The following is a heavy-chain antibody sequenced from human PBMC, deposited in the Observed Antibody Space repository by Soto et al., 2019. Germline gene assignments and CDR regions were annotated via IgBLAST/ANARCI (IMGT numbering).Heavy chain of an antibody. J-gene: IGHJ4*02. D-gene: IGHD5-18*01. Sequence: SETLSLTCTVSGGSIIRGDYYWIWIRQPPGKGLEWIGYIYYTGSTHYNPSLKSRVTISVDTSKNQFSLKLSSVTAADTAVYYCGRQLVDTAMDYWGQGTLVTVS. CDR3: GRQLVDTAMDY. CDR2: IYYTGST. V-gene: IGHV4-30-4*01. CDR1: GGSIIRGDYY.